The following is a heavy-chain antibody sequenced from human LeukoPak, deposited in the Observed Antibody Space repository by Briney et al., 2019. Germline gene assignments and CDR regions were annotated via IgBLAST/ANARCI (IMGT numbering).Heavy chain of an antibody. Sequence: SETLSLTCTVSGGSTSGYYWSWIRQPPGKGLEWIGYIYYSGSTNYNPSLKSRVTISVDTSKNQFSLKLSSVTAADTAVYYCARDSSSWSPHWFDPWGQGTLVTVSS. D-gene: IGHD6-13*01. CDR1: GGSTSGYY. V-gene: IGHV4-59*01. CDR3: ARDSSSWSPHWFDP. J-gene: IGHJ5*02. CDR2: IYYSGST.